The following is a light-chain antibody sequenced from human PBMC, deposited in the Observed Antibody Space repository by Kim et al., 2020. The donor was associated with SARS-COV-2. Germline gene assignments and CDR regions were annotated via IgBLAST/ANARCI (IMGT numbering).Light chain of an antibody. CDR3: ATWDNRLDVGV. CDR2: DND. Sequence: QSVLTQPPSLSAAPGQKVTISCSGSSSNIGHNSVSWYQHLPGTAPKLLIYDNDVRPSGTPDRFSGSKSGTSATLTITGLQTGDEADYYCATWDNRLDVGVFGGGTQLTVL. J-gene: IGLJ3*02. CDR1: SSNIGHNS. V-gene: IGLV1-51*01.